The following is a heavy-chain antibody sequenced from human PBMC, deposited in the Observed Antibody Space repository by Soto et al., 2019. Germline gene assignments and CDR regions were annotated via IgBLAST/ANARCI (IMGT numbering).Heavy chain of an antibody. CDR2: ISGSGGST. V-gene: IGHV3-23*01. CDR1: GFTFSSYA. Sequence: GGSLRLSCAASGFTFSSYAMSWVRQAPGKGLEWVSAISGSGGSTYYADSVKGRFTISRDNSKNTLYLQMNSLRAEDTAVYYCAKDVGWFGETTTDYWGQGTLVTVSS. CDR3: AKDVGWFGETTTDY. D-gene: IGHD3-10*01. J-gene: IGHJ4*02.